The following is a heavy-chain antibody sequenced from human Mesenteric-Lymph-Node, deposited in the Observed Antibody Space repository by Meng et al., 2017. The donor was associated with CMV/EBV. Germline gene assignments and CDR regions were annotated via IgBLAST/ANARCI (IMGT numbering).Heavy chain of an antibody. J-gene: IGHJ4*02. D-gene: IGHD4-23*01. CDR3: AYATTVVTPFDY. Sequence: CTFSGFSLSTSGVGVGWIRQPPGKALEWLALIYWDDDKRYSPSLKSRLTITKDTSKNQVVLTMTNMDPVDTATYYCAYATTVVTPFDYWGQGTLVTVSS. V-gene: IGHV2-5*02. CDR2: IYWDDDK. CDR1: GFSLSTSGVG.